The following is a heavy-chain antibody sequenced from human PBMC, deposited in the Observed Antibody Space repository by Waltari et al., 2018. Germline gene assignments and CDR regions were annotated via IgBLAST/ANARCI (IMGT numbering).Heavy chain of an antibody. CDR2: IRSKAYGGTT. D-gene: IGHD6-19*01. Sequence: EVQLVESGGGLVQPGRSLRLSCTASGFTFGDYAMSWVRQAPGKGLEWVGFIRSKAYGGTTEYAASVKGRFTISRDDSKSIAYLQMNSLKTEDTAVYYCTSEWLVPPGLRGSFDYWGQGTLVTVSS. CDR1: GFTFGDYA. V-gene: IGHV3-49*04. J-gene: IGHJ4*02. CDR3: TSEWLVPPGLRGSFDY.